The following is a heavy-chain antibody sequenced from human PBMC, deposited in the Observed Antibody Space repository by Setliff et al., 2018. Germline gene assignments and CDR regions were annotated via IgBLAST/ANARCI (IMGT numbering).Heavy chain of an antibody. J-gene: IGHJ6*04. CDR2: INPRTGVT. CDR3: ARGTDYHGSGSYWAKDV. Sequence: ASVKVSCKASGYSFTGHYIHWVRQAPRQGLEWMGWINPRTGVTNPAQKFQGRIVTTRDTSITTVYMDLSRLKSDDTAVYYCARGTDYHGSGSYWAKDVWGKGTTVTVSS. D-gene: IGHD3-10*01. V-gene: IGHV1-2*02. CDR1: GYSFTGHY.